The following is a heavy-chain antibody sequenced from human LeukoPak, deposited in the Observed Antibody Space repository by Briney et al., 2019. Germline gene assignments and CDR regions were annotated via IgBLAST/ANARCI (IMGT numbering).Heavy chain of an antibody. D-gene: IGHD1-26*01. CDR3: ARGAPGIVGATEHTPSFDY. CDR2: IIPIFGTA. V-gene: IGHV1-69*05. CDR1: GGTFISYA. Sequence: GSSVKVSCKASGGTFISYAISWVRQAPGQGLEWMGGIIPIFGTANYAQKFQGRVTITTDESTSTAYMELSSLRSEDTAVYYCARGAPGIVGATEHTPSFDYWGQGTLVTVSS. J-gene: IGHJ4*02.